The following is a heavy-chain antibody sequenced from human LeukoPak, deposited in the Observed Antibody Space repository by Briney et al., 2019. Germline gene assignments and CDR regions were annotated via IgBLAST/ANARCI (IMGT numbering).Heavy chain of an antibody. CDR3: GGGPGYRSDY. D-gene: IGHD5-12*01. Sequence: GGSLRLSCAASGLIFNAYWMTWVRQAPGQGLEWVANINRDGSEKNYVDSVRGRFTISRDNTKNSMYLQTNSLRVEDTAVYYCGGGPGYRSDYWGQGTLVTVSS. CDR1: GLIFNAYW. CDR2: INRDGSEK. J-gene: IGHJ4*02. V-gene: IGHV3-7*05.